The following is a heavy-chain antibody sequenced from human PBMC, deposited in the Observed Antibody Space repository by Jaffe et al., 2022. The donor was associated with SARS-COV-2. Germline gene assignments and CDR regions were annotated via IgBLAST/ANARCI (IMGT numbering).Heavy chain of an antibody. Sequence: QVQLVESGGGVVQPGRSLRLSCAASGFTFSSYGMHWVRQAPGKGLEWVAVIWYDGSNKYYADSVKGRFTISRDNSKNTLYLQMNSLRAEDTAVYYCAREGIAVAGFDYWGQGTLVTVSS. CDR3: AREGIAVAGFDY. V-gene: IGHV3-33*01. J-gene: IGHJ4*02. CDR1: GFTFSSYG. CDR2: IWYDGSNK. D-gene: IGHD6-19*01.